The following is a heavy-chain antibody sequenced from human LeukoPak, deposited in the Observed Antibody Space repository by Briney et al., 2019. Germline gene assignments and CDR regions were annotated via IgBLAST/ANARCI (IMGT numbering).Heavy chain of an antibody. CDR1: AYTFTTYD. D-gene: IGHD6-19*01. CDR2: MNPNSGNT. V-gene: IGHV1-8*01. J-gene: IGHJ5*02. CDR3: ARGRGSGHKENWFDP. Sequence: GASVTVSCKASAYTFTTYDINWVRQATGQGREWMGWMNPNSGNTGYTQKFQGRVTMTRNTSISTAYMELSSLRSEDTAVYYCARGRGSGHKENWFDPWGQGTLVTVSS.